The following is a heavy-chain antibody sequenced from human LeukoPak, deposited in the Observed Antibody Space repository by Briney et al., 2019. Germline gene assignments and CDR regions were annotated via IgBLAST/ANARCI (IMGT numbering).Heavy chain of an antibody. V-gene: IGHV3-33*01. J-gene: IGHJ4*02. CDR1: GFTFSSYG. Sequence: GGSLRLSCAASGFTFSSYGMHWVRQAPGKGLEWVAVIWSDGSNKNYADSVKGRFTISRDNSKNTLYLQMNSLRVEDTAMYDCATDIGSAPFDYWGQGTLVTVSS. CDR3: ATDIGSAPFDY. CDR2: IWSDGSNK. D-gene: IGHD3-10*01.